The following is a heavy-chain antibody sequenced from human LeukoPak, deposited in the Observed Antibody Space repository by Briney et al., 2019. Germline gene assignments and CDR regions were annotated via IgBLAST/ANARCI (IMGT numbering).Heavy chain of an antibody. CDR3: VLGDILTGYWAEYFPY. V-gene: IGHV1-18*01. CDR1: GYTFTSYG. Sequence: ASVKVSCKASGYTFTSYGISWVRQAPGQGLEWMGWISGYNGDTNYAHKFQGRVSMTTDTPTRTAFMELKSLRSDDTAVYYCVLGDILTGYWAEYFPYWGQGTLVTVSS. J-gene: IGHJ4*02. D-gene: IGHD3-9*01. CDR2: ISGYNGDT.